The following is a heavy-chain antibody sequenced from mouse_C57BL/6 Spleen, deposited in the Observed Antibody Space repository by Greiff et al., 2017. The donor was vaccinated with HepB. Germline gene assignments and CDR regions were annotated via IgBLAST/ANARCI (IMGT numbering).Heavy chain of an antibody. CDR1: GFSFNTYA. Sequence: GGGLVQPKGSLKLSCAASGFSFNTYAMNWVRQAPGKGLEWVARIRSKSNNYATYYADSVKDRFTISRDDSESMLYLQMNNLKTEDTAMYYCVRGYSNYDYFDYWGQGTTLTVSS. D-gene: IGHD2-5*01. V-gene: IGHV10-1*01. J-gene: IGHJ2*01. CDR3: VRGYSNYDYFDY. CDR2: IRSKSNNYAT.